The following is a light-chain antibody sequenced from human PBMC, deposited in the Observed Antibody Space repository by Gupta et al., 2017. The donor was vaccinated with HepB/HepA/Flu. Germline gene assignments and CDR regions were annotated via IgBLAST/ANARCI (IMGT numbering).Light chain of an antibody. Sequence: EIVLTQSPATLSLSPGERATLSCRASQSVSSYLAWYQQKPGQAPRLLIYDASNRATGFPARFSGSGSGTEFTLTISSREPEDFAVYYCQHRSNCPFTFGQGTKLDIK. J-gene: IGKJ2*01. V-gene: IGKV3-11*01. CDR2: DAS. CDR1: QSVSSY. CDR3: QHRSNCPFT.